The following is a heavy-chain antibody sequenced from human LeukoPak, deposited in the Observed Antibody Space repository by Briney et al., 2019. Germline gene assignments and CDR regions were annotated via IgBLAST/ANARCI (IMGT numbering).Heavy chain of an antibody. J-gene: IGHJ6*03. CDR2: IYYSGST. Sequence: SETLSLTCTVSGGSISSSSYYWGWIRQPPGKGLEWIGSIYYSGSTYYNPSLKSRVTISVDTSKNQFSLKLSSVTAADTAVYYCARIYSGYAPPTQRYYYMDVWGKGTTVTISS. CDR3: ARIYSGYAPPTQRYYYMDV. V-gene: IGHV4-39*01. CDR1: GGSISSSSYY. D-gene: IGHD5-12*01.